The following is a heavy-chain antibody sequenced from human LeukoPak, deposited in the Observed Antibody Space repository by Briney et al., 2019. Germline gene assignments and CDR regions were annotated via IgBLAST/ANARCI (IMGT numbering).Heavy chain of an antibody. CDR2: IYISGRT. Sequence: SETLSLTCTISGGSISGYYWSWLRQPAGKGLEWIGRIYISGRTTYNPSLESRVTMSVDTSKNRFSPNLRSVTAADTAVYYCGRGDFGDSDVFRLWGQGTLVSVSS. CDR1: GGSISGYY. D-gene: IGHD4-17*01. CDR3: GRGDFGDSDVFRL. V-gene: IGHV4-4*07. J-gene: IGHJ4*02.